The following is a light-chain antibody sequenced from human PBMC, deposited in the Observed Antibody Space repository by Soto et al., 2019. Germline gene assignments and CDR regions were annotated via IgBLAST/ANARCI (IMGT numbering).Light chain of an antibody. V-gene: IGKV1-5*01. J-gene: IGKJ1*01. Sequence: DIQMTQSPSTLSSSVGDRVTITFRSSQTISSWLAWYQQKEGKAPKLLMYDASTLESGVPPRFSGSRSGTEFTLTISSLQPDDCGTYYCQQYHSFFSVTFGQGTKVDIK. CDR2: DAS. CDR3: QQYHSFFSVT. CDR1: QTISSW.